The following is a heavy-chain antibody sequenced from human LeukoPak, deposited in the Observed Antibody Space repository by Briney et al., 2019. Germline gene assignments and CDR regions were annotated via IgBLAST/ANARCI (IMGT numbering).Heavy chain of an antibody. J-gene: IGHJ4*02. V-gene: IGHV4-34*01. CDR1: GGSFSGYY. CDR2: INHSGST. D-gene: IGHD3-10*01. Sequence: NPSETLSLTCAVYGGSFSGYYWSWIRQPPGKGLEWIGEINHSGSTNYNPSLRSRVTISVDTSKNQFSLKLSSVTAADTAVYYCARLPSDYYGSGSYYPWGQGTLVTASS. CDR3: ARLPSDYYGSGSYYP.